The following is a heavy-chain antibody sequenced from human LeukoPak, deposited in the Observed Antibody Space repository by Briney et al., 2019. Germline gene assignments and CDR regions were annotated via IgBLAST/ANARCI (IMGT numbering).Heavy chain of an antibody. CDR1: GYTLTELS. CDR2: FDPKDGET. J-gene: IGHJ4*02. Sequence: ASVKVSCKVSGYTLTELSMHWVRQAPGKGLEWMGGFDPKDGETIYAQKFQGRVTMTEDTSTDTAYMELSSLRSEDTAVYYCAISYYYDSSGSYFDYWGQGTLVTVSA. V-gene: IGHV1-24*01. D-gene: IGHD3-22*01. CDR3: AISYYYDSSGSYFDY.